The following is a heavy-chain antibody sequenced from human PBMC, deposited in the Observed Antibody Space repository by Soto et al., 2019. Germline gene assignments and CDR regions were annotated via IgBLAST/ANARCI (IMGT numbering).Heavy chain of an antibody. J-gene: IGHJ5*02. D-gene: IGHD3-3*01. CDR2: IYSSGNT. CDR1: GGTISGYY. Sequence: SETLSLTCSVSGGTISGYYWTWIRQPAGKGLEWIGRIYSSGNTKYNPSLQSRVTMSLDTSNNQFSLRLTSVTAADTAVYYCARGQRFSDWFNPWGQGTLVTVSS. CDR3: ARGQRFSDWFNP. V-gene: IGHV4-4*07.